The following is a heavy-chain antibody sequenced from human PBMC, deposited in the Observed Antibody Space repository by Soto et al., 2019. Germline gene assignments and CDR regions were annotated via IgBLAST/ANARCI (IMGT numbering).Heavy chain of an antibody. V-gene: IGHV1-3*05. J-gene: IGHJ4*02. CDR1: GYTFTSYA. Sequence: QVQLVQSGAEEKKPGASVKVSCKASGYTFTSYAMHWVRQAPGQRLEWMGWINAGKGNTKYSQKFQGRVTITRDTSASTAYMELSSLRSEDTAVYYCASGSEGYYFDYWGQGTLVTVSS. D-gene: IGHD6-25*01. CDR3: ASGSEGYYFDY. CDR2: INAGKGNT.